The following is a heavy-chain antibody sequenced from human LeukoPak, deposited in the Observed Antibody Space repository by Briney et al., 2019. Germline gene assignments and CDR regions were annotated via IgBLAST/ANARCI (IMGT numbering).Heavy chain of an antibody. V-gene: IGHV4-31*03. J-gene: IGHJ4*02. CDR2: IYYSRTT. CDR3: ASHAVREVSYYFDY. Sequence: PSETLSLTCTVSNGSISRGGYFWSWIRQHPGKGLEWIGYIYYSRTTYYNPSLKSRVTISVDTSKNHFSLKLSSVTASDTAVYYCASHAVREVSYYFDYWGQGTLVTVSS. D-gene: IGHD3-10*01. CDR1: NGSISRGGYF.